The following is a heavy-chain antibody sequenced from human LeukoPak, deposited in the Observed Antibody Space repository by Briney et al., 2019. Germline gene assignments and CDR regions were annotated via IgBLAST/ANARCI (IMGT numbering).Heavy chain of an antibody. V-gene: IGHV1-2*02. J-gene: IGHJ4*02. CDR2: INTNSGGT. Sequence: ASVKVSCRASGYXFTGYYLHWVRQAPGQGLEWLGWINTNSGGTNYAQKFQGRVTMTRDTYISTAYMELSRLRSDDTAVYYCARDRGWELLRGYFDSWGQGTRVTVSS. CDR3: ARDRGWELLRGYFDS. CDR1: GYXFTGYY. D-gene: IGHD1-26*01.